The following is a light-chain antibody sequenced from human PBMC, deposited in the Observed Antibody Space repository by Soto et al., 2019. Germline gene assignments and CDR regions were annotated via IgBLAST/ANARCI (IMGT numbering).Light chain of an antibody. Sequence: IVLTQSPGTLSLSPGERATLSCRASQTVNNNYLAWFQQKPGQAPRLLIYGASSRATGTPDRFGGSGSGTDSTLTISRLEPEDFAVYYCHQCGISPPWTFAQGTKVEIK. CDR3: HQCGISPPWT. CDR2: GAS. CDR1: QTVNNNY. V-gene: IGKV3-20*01. J-gene: IGKJ1*01.